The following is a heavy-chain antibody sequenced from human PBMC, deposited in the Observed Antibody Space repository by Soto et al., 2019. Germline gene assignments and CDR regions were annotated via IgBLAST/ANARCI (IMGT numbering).Heavy chain of an antibody. Sequence: SETLSLTCTVSGGSISSYYWSWIRQPPGKGLEWIGYIYYSGSTNYNPSLKSRVTISVDTSKNQFSLKLSSVTAADTAVYYCAREVGRYSGYEWYFDYWGQGTLVTV. D-gene: IGHD5-12*01. CDR1: GGSISSYY. CDR3: AREVGRYSGYEWYFDY. V-gene: IGHV4-59*01. CDR2: IYYSGST. J-gene: IGHJ4*02.